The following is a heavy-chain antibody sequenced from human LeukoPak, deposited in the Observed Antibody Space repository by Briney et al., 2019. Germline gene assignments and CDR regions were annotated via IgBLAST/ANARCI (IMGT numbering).Heavy chain of an antibody. CDR3: AKDTPSWGTGYYFDY. J-gene: IGHJ4*02. D-gene: IGHD3-16*01. CDR1: GFXFSSYG. CDR2: ISYDGSNK. Sequence: GGSLRLSCAASGFXFSSYGIHWVRQAPGKGLEWVAVISYDGSNKYYADSVKGRFTISRDNSKNTLYLQMDSLRAEDTAVYYCAKDTPSWGTGYYFDYWGQGTLVTVSS. V-gene: IGHV3-30*18.